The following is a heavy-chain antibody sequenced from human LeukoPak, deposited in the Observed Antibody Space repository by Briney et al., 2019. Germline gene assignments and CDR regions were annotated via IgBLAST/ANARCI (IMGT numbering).Heavy chain of an antibody. D-gene: IGHD1-7*01. CDR2: IDYSGRI. Sequence: KPSETLSLTCTVSGDSFSNTDFFWGWIRQPPGKGLEWIANIDYSGRIYYNPSLKSRVTMSVDTSKNQLSLRLNSMTAADTAVYYCARAQAGTFSRFDPWGQGTLVTVSS. CDR1: GDSFSNTDFF. J-gene: IGHJ5*02. V-gene: IGHV4-39*07. CDR3: ARAQAGTFSRFDP.